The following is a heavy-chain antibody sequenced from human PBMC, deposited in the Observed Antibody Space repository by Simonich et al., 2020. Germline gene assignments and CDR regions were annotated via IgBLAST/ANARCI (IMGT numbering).Heavy chain of an antibody. J-gene: IGHJ6*03. D-gene: IGHD7-27*01. CDR3: ARDGLGTAYYYYMDV. CDR1: GFTFSSYW. Sequence: EVQLVESGGGLVQPGGSLRLSCAASGFTFSSYWMSWVRQAPGKGLEWVANIKQDGSEKYYVDSGKGRLTISRDNAKNSLYLQMNRLRAEDTAVYYCARDGLGTAYYYYMDVWGKGTTVTVSS. CDR2: IKQDGSEK. V-gene: IGHV3-7*01.